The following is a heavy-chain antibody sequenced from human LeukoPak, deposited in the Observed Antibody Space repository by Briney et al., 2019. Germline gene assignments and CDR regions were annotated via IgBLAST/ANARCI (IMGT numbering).Heavy chain of an antibody. CDR3: ARDWVTTSGDY. CDR2: ISYDGSNK. D-gene: IGHD4-17*01. V-gene: IGHV3-30-3*01. J-gene: IGHJ4*02. CDR1: GFTFSSYA. Sequence: GGSLRLSCAASGFTFSSYAMQWVRQAPGKGLEWVAVISYDGSNKYYADSVKGRFTISRDNSKNTLYLQMNSLRAEDTAVYYCARDWVTTSGDYWGQGTLVTVSS.